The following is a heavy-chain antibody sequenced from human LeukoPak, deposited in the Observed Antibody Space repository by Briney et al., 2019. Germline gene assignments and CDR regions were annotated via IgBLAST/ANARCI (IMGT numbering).Heavy chain of an antibody. CDR1: GYTFTDYY. J-gene: IGHJ4*02. V-gene: IGHV1-2*02. D-gene: IGHD6-25*01. Sequence: VSVKVSCKASGYTFTDYYMHWVRQAPGQGLEWMGWINPNSGGTNYAQNFQGRVTMTRDTSINTAYMELSRLRSDDTAVYYCARDAGITAPTPGYWGQGTLVTVSS. CDR2: INPNSGGT. CDR3: ARDAGITAPTPGY.